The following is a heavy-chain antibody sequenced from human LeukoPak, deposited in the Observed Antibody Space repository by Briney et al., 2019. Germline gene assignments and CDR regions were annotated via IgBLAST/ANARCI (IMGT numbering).Heavy chain of an antibody. Sequence: GGSLRLSCAASGFTFSNYAMGWVRQAPGKGPKWVSSIRYNIENTHYADAVQGRFTISRDNSKNTLYLQMNSLRAGDTARYYCAKASTRDTGYYFDSWGQGTLVSVSS. CDR2: IRYNIENT. J-gene: IGHJ4*02. D-gene: IGHD3-9*01. CDR1: GFTFSNYA. V-gene: IGHV3-23*01. CDR3: AKASTRDTGYYFDS.